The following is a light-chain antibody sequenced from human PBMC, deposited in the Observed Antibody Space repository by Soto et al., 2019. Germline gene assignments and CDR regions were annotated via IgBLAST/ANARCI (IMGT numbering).Light chain of an antibody. J-gene: IGKJ2*01. V-gene: IGKV3-15*01. CDR3: QQYIDWPPYT. CDR2: GAS. CDR1: QTVSRS. Sequence: EVVLTQSPATLSVSPGERATLSCRASQTVSRSLAWYQQKPGQAPRLLIYGASMRATGVPDRFSGSGSGTDFTLTISSLHSEDFAVYYCQQYIDWPPYTFGQGTKVEIK.